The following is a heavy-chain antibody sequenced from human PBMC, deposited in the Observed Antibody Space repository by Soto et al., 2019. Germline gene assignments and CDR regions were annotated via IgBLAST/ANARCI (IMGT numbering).Heavy chain of an antibody. Sequence: QVQLVQSGAEVKKHGASVTVSCKASGYPFTIYGISWVRQAPGQGLEWMGWINAHNGNTNFARELQGRVTMTTDTSTSTAYMELRSLTSDDTAVYYCAREVSLGIGGFDYWGQGTLVTVSS. CDR1: GYPFTIYG. J-gene: IGHJ4*02. D-gene: IGHD3-16*01. V-gene: IGHV1-18*04. CDR2: INAHNGNT. CDR3: AREVSLGIGGFDY.